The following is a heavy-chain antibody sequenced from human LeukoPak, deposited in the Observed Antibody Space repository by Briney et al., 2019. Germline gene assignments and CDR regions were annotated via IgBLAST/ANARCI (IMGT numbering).Heavy chain of an antibody. Sequence: SETLSLTCTVSGGSISSILYYWGWIRQPPGKGLEWVGSIYSSGSTYYNPSLKSRVTISVDTSKNQFSLKLSSVTAADTAVYYCARQEIYCSSTSCFGNYFDYWGQGTLVTVSS. J-gene: IGHJ4*02. CDR3: ARQEIYCSSTSCFGNYFDY. CDR1: GGSISSILYY. CDR2: IYSSGST. D-gene: IGHD2-2*01. V-gene: IGHV4-39*01.